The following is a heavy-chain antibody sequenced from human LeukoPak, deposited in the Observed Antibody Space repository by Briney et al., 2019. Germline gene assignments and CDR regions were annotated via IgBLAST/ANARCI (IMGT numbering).Heavy chain of an antibody. CDR2: ISLSGLT. CDR1: GGSISNTNW. D-gene: IGHD1-26*01. V-gene: IGHV4-4*02. J-gene: IGHJ4*02. CDR3: ARGIGGGSRVDY. Sequence: SETLSLTCGVSGGSISNTNWWSWVRQPPGQGLEWIGEISLSGLTNYNPSLKSRVTISLDTSKNQFSLRLTSATAADTAVYYCARGIGGGSRVDYWGQGTLVTVSS.